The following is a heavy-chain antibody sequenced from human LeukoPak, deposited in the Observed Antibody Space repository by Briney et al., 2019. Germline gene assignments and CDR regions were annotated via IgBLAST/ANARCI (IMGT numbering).Heavy chain of an antibody. V-gene: IGHV1-18*01. D-gene: IGHD3-22*01. CDR1: GYSFTNYG. Sequence: ASVKASCNASGYSFTNYGIGLVPQAPGQGLGLIGWISRYNGNTKYVQKFEGRVIMTTDTSTSTAYMELRRQRSDDTAMYYCARDLGAYDYDSSGYAPDVFDIWGQGTMVTVSS. CDR2: ISRYNGNT. J-gene: IGHJ3*02. CDR3: ARDLGAYDYDSSGYAPDVFDI.